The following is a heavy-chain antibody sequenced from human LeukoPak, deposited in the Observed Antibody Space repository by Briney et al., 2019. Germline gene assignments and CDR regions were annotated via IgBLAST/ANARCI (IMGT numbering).Heavy chain of an antibody. D-gene: IGHD2-21*02. Sequence: QSGGSLRLSCAASGFTFSSYWMSWVRQAPGKGLEWVANIKQDGSEKYYVDSVKGRFTISRDNAKNSLYLQMNSLRAEDTAVYYCARRKVLAYCGGDCRQGGPADYWGQGTLVTVSS. V-gene: IGHV3-7*01. CDR2: IKQDGSEK. CDR3: ARRKVLAYCGGDCRQGGPADY. CDR1: GFTFSSYW. J-gene: IGHJ4*02.